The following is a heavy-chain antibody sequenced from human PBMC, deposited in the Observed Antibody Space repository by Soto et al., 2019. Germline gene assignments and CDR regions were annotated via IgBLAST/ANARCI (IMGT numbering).Heavy chain of an antibody. CDR3: ARSTTFTVGSFSGNWLDP. CDR2: IYYSGST. CDR1: GGSISSYY. Sequence: ETLSLTCTVSGGSISSYYWSWIRQPPGKGLEWIGYIYYSGSTNYNPSLKSRVTISVDTSKNQFSLKLSSVTAADTAVYYCARSTTFTVGSFSGNWLDPWGQGTLVTVSS. D-gene: IGHD3-10*01. V-gene: IGHV4-59*01. J-gene: IGHJ5*02.